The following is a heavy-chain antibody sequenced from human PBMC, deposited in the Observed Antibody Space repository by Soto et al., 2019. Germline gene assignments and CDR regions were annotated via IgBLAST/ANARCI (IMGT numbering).Heavy chain of an antibody. J-gene: IGHJ4*02. CDR3: ARPGPNYEQLIDY. V-gene: IGHV3-11*01. CDR2: ISDSGITT. D-gene: IGHD4-4*01. CDR1: GFTFSDHY. Sequence: QVQLVESGGGLVKPGGSLRLSCAASGFTFSDHYMSWIRQAPGKGLEWVSYISDSGITTYYADSVKGRFTISSDNAKNSLYLQMNNLRVEDTAVYYCARPGPNYEQLIDYWGQGTLVTVSS.